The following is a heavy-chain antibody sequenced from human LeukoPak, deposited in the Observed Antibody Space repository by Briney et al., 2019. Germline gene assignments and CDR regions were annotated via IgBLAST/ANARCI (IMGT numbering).Heavy chain of an antibody. CDR1: GYTFTGYY. CDR2: INPSGGST. CDR3: ARSGYRPAFDI. V-gene: IGHV1-46*01. D-gene: IGHD5-18*01. Sequence: ASVKVSCKASGYTFTGYYMHWVRQAPGQGREWLGIINPSGGSTSYAQEFQGRVTMTRDTSTSTVYMELSSLRSEDTAVYYCARSGYRPAFDIWGQGTMVTVSS. J-gene: IGHJ3*02.